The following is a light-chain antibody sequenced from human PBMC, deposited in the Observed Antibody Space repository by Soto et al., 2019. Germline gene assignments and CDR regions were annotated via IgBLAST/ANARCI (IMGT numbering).Light chain of an antibody. J-gene: IGLJ2*01. Sequence: SYELTQPPSVSVAPGQTARFTCGGNNIGSKSVHWYQQKPGQAPVLVVYDDSDRPSGIPERFSGSNSGNTVTLTISRVEAGDEADYYCQVWDGSSGHVVFGGGTKVTVL. V-gene: IGLV3-21*02. CDR1: NIGSKS. CDR3: QVWDGSSGHVV. CDR2: DDS.